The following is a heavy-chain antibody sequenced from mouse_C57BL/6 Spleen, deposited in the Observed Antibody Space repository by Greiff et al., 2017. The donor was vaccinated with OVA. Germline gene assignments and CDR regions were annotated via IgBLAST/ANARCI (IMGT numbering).Heavy chain of an antibody. CDR1: GFTFSDYG. V-gene: IGHV5-17*01. CDR2: ISSGSSTI. Sequence: EVKLQESGGGLVKPGGSLKLSCAASGFTFSDYGMHWVRQAPEKGLEWVAYISSGSSTIYYADTVKGRFTISRDNAKNTLFLQMTSLSSEDTAMYYCARPTTVVAYFDVWGTGTTGTVSS. J-gene: IGHJ1*03. D-gene: IGHD1-1*01. CDR3: ARPTTVVAYFDV.